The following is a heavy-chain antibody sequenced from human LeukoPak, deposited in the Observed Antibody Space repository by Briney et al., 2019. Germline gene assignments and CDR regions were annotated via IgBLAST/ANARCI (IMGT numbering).Heavy chain of an antibody. CDR1: GFTLSSYS. Sequence: GGSLRLSCEVSGFTLSSYSMTWVRQAPGKGLEWVSSFRSSGRDIIYGDSVRGRFTIARDDAKNSLYLQMNSLRAEDTAVYYCARGPGIAVAPLQHWGQGTLVTVSS. D-gene: IGHD6-19*01. V-gene: IGHV3-21*01. J-gene: IGHJ1*01. CDR2: FRSSGRDI. CDR3: ARGPGIAVAPLQH.